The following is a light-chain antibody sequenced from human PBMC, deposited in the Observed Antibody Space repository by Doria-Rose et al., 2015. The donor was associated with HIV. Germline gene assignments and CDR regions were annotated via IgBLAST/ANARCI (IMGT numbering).Light chain of an antibody. V-gene: IGKV3-11*01. Sequence: APLSLSPGERATLSCRASQTISSSLAWYQQKPGQAPRLLIYDASKRVTGIPARFSGSGSGTDFTLTISSLEPEDFALYYCQERSNWPELTFGGGTKVEIK. J-gene: IGKJ4*01. CDR2: DAS. CDR1: QTISSS. CDR3: QERSNWPELT.